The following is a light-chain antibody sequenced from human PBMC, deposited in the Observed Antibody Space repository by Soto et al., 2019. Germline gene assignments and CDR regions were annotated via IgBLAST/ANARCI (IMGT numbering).Light chain of an antibody. CDR3: QTWGTGIQV. Sequence: QPVLTQSPSASASLGASVKLTCTLSSGYSSYAIAWHQQQPVKGPRYLMKLNSDGSHSKGDGIPDRFSGSSSGAERYLTISSLQSEDEADYYCQTWGTGIQVFGGGTKLTVL. CDR2: LNSDGSH. J-gene: IGLJ3*02. CDR1: SGYSSYA. V-gene: IGLV4-69*01.